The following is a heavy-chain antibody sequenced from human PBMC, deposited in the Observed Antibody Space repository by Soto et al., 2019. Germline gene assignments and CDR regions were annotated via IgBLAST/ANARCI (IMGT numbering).Heavy chain of an antibody. CDR3: ARDVRDI. V-gene: IGHV1-18*04. Sequence: ASVPVSCKTSGYTITSYSVHWVRQAPGQGLEWMGGINACNGNTTYAQKFQGRVTMTTDTPTNTAYMELRSLRSDDTAVYYCARDVRDIWGQGTMVTVSS. CDR1: GYTITSYS. J-gene: IGHJ3*02. CDR2: INACNGNT. D-gene: IGHD3-10*02.